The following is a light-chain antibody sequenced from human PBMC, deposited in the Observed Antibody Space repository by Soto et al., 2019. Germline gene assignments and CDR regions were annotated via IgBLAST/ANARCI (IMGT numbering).Light chain of an antibody. CDR3: QQRSNWILT. CDR2: AAS. V-gene: IGKV1-39*01. J-gene: IGKJ4*01. CDR1: QSISSY. Sequence: DIQMTQSPSSLSASVGDRVTITCRASQSISSYLNWYQQKPGKAPKLLIYAASSLQSGVPSRFSGSGSGTDFTLTISSLQPEDFAVYYCQQRSNWILTFGGGTKVEIK.